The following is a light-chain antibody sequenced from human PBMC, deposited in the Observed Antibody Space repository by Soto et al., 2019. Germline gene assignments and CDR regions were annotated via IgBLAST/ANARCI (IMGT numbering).Light chain of an antibody. CDR3: QHGGT. J-gene: IGKJ5*01. V-gene: IGKV3-11*01. Sequence: EIVLTQSPATLXLSPGERATXXCRASQSVSNNLGWYQQKAGQAPRLLIYDASNRATGIPARFSGSGSGTDFTLTISSLEPEDFAVYYCQHGGTXGQGTRLEIK. CDR2: DAS. CDR1: QSVSNN.